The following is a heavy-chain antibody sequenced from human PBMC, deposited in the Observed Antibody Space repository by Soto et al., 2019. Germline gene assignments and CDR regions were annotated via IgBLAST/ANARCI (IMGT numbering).Heavy chain of an antibody. J-gene: IGHJ4*02. D-gene: IGHD6-13*01. Sequence: GGSLRLSCAASGFTFSSYSMNWVRQAPGKGLEWVSSISSSSSYIYYADSVKGRFTISRDNAKNSLYLQMNSLRAEDTAVYYCARDPLPTYSSSWYYFGYWGQGTLVTVSS. CDR2: ISSSSSYI. CDR1: GFTFSSYS. CDR3: ARDPLPTYSSSWYYFGY. V-gene: IGHV3-21*01.